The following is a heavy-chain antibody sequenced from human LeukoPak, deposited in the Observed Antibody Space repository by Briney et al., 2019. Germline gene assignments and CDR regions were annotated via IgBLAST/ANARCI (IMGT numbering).Heavy chain of an antibody. V-gene: IGHV3-48*03. CDR3: ARELRMNEWEPSYYYYYYGMDV. D-gene: IGHD1-26*01. CDR1: GFTFSSYE. Sequence: PGGSLRLSCAASGFTFSSYEMNWVRQAPGKGLEWVSYISSSGSTIYYADSVRGRFTISRDNAKNSLYLQMNSLRAEDTAVYYCARELRMNEWEPSYYYYYYGMDVWGQGTLVTVSS. CDR2: ISSSGSTI. J-gene: IGHJ6*02.